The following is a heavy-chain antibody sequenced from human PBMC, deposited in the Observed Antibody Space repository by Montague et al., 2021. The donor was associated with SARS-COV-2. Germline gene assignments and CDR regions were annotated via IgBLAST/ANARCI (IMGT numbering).Heavy chain of an antibody. Sequence: SETLSLTCTVSGGSISSSNYYWAWIRQPPGKGLEWIGNIFYSGNSYYNPSLKSRVTISVDTSKNQFSLKVSSLTAADTAVFYCARQQAAARGDYFDYWGQGTLVTVSS. V-gene: IGHV4-39*01. CDR1: GGSISSSNYY. CDR3: ARQQAAARGDYFDY. CDR2: IFYSGNS. J-gene: IGHJ4*02. D-gene: IGHD6-13*01.